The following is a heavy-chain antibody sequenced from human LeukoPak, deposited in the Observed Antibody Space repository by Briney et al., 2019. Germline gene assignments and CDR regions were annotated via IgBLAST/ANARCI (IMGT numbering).Heavy chain of an antibody. CDR2: MWYHGRDQ. CDR1: GFTFTSYG. Sequence: GGSLRLSCAAAGFTFTSYGMHWVRQAPGKGLEWVAVMWYHGRDQYYADSVKGRFTISRDTSKNTLYLEMNSLRAEDTAVYYCARDPNLYSGTYDTYWGQGTLVTVSS. J-gene: IGHJ4*02. V-gene: IGHV3-33*01. CDR3: ARDPNLYSGTYDTY. D-gene: IGHD1-26*01.